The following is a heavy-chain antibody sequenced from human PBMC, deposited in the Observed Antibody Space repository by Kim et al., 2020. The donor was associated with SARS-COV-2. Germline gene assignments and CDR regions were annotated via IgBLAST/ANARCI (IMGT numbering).Heavy chain of an antibody. J-gene: IGHJ6*02. CDR2: IYSGGST. D-gene: IGHD3-10*01. V-gene: IGHV3-53*01. CDR1: GFTVSSNY. Sequence: GGSLRLSCAASGFTVSSNYMSWVRQAPGKGLEWVSVIYSGGSTYYADSVKGRFTISRDNSKNTLYLQMNSLRAEDTAVYYCARGPIPVRGVIASYYYYGMDVWGQGTTVTVSS. CDR3: ARGPIPVRGVIASYYYYGMDV.